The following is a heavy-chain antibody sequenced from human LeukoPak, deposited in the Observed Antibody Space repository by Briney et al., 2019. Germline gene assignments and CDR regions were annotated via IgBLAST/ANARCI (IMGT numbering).Heavy chain of an antibody. CDR1: GGSIRSYY. J-gene: IGHJ4*02. CDR3: ARVGDGNFDY. V-gene: IGHV4-59*01. CDR2: IYYSGNT. Sequence: PSETLSLTCTVSGGSIRSYYWSWIRQSPGKGLEWIGYIYYSGNTNRNPSLKSRLSISIDTSKNQYSLKLSSVTAADTAVYYCARVGDGNFDYWGQGTLVTVSS.